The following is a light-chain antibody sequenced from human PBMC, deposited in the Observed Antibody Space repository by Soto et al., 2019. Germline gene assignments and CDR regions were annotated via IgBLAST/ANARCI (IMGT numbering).Light chain of an antibody. J-gene: IGKJ1*01. V-gene: IGKV4-1*01. CDR3: HQCYSSPPQT. Sequence: DIVMTQSPDSLAVSLGERATINCKSSQTILYSSNNKNYLAWYQQKPGQPPKLLIYWASTRESGVPDRFSGSGSGTDFTLTISSLQAEDVAVYYCHQCYSSPPQTFGQGTKVEIK. CDR2: WAS. CDR1: QTILYSSNNKNY.